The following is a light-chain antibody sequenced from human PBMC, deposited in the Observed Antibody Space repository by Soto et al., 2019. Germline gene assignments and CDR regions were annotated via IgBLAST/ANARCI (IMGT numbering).Light chain of an antibody. J-gene: IGKJ1*01. CDR3: PQYNNWPPT. V-gene: IGKV3-15*01. CDR2: GAS. Sequence: EIVITQTPATLSVSPGERATLSCRASQSVSSNLAWYQQKPGQAPRLIIYGASTRATGIPARFSGSGSGTEFTLTISSLQSEDFAVYYCPQYNNWPPTFGQGTKVEIK. CDR1: QSVSSN.